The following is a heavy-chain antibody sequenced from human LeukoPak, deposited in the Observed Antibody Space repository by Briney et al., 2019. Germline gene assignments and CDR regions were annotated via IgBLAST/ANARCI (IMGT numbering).Heavy chain of an antibody. CDR1: GFTFSSFG. J-gene: IGHJ4*02. Sequence: GGSLRLSCAASGFTFSSFGMSWVRQAPGQGLEWVAAISGGGRSTYSADSVKGRFTISRDNSKNTLYLQMNSLSAEDTAVYFCAKMENYESSGPSYFDYWGQGTLVTVSS. V-gene: IGHV3-23*01. CDR2: ISGGGRST. D-gene: IGHD3-22*01. CDR3: AKMENYESSGPSYFDY.